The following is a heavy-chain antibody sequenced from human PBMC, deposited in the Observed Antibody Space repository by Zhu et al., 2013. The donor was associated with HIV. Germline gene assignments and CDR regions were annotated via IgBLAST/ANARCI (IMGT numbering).Heavy chain of an antibody. J-gene: IGHJ5*02. D-gene: IGHD2-8*02. Sequence: QVQLVQSGTEVKKPGASVKVSCKASGYTFTNDGINWVRQATGHGLEWMGWVDPSNGNAGYAQKFQGRVTITRNISTSTVYMELSSLRSDDTAVYYCARMDKGSCTETTCPDWFDPWAREPWSPSPQ. CDR2: VDPSNGNA. CDR3: ARMDKGSCTETTCPDWFDP. V-gene: IGHV1-8*03. CDR1: GYTFTNDG.